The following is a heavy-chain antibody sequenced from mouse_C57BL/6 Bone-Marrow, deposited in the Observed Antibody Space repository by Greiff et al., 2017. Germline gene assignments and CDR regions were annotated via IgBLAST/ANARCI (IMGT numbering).Heavy chain of an antibody. V-gene: IGHV14-4*01. CDR1: GFNIKDDY. Sequence: EVQLQQSGAELVRPGASVKLSCTASGFNIKDDYMHWVKQRPEQGLEWIGWIDPENGDTEYASKFQGKATITADTSSNTAYLQLSSLTSEDTAVYYCNAPVVGPYAMDYWGQGTSVTVSS. CDR2: IDPENGDT. D-gene: IGHD1-1*01. CDR3: NAPVVGPYAMDY. J-gene: IGHJ4*01.